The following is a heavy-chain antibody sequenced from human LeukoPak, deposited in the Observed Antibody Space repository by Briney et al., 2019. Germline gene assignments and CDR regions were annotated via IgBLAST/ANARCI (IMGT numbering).Heavy chain of an antibody. J-gene: IGHJ4*02. V-gene: IGHV3-21*01. Sequence: GGSLRLSCAASGFTFSSYSMNWVRQAPGKGLEWVSSISSSSSYIYYADSVKGRFTISRDNAKNSLYLQMNSLSAEDTAVYYCARASTEYYYDSSGYTNWGQGTLVTVSS. D-gene: IGHD3-22*01. CDR1: GFTFSSYS. CDR2: ISSSSSYI. CDR3: ARASTEYYYDSSGYTN.